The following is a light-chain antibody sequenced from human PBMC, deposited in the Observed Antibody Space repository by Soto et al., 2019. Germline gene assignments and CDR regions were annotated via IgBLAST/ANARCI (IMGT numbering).Light chain of an antibody. CDR1: QSVSSS. Sequence: EIVLTQSPGTVSLSPGERATLSCRASQSVSSSSLAWYQQKPGQAPRPLLYRAFTRATGIPARFSGTGSVTDFTLNISILQYEDFEMCHSQPYNNWPLTFGGATKV. J-gene: IGKJ4*01. V-gene: IGKV3-15*01. CDR3: QPYNNWPLT. CDR2: RAF.